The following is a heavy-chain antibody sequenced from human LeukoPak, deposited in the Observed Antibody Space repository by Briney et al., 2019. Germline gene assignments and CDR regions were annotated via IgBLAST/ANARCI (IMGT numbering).Heavy chain of an antibody. Sequence: ASETLSLTCTVSGDSISSYYWSWIRQPAGKGLEWIGRIHPSGSTNYNPSLKSRVTLSVDTSKNQFSLKLSSVTAADTAVYYCARGPPPDFDYWGRGTLVTVSS. CDR2: IHPSGST. CDR1: GDSISSYY. CDR3: ARGPPPDFDY. J-gene: IGHJ4*02. V-gene: IGHV4-4*07.